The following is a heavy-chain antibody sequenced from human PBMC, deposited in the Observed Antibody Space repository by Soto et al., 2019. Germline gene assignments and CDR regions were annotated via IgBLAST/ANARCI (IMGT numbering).Heavy chain of an antibody. D-gene: IGHD3-16*01. V-gene: IGHV2-5*02. Sequence: QITLKESGPTLVKPTQTLTLTCIFSGFSLSTSGVGVGWIRQPPGKALEWLAVIYWDDDKRYSPSLKSRVTSTRDTSKNQVVCTMTNMDPEDTGTFYCAHLTSWGAGAPFDIWGQGTKVTVSS. CDR3: AHLTSWGAGAPFDI. CDR1: GFSLSTSGVG. CDR2: IYWDDDK. J-gene: IGHJ3*02.